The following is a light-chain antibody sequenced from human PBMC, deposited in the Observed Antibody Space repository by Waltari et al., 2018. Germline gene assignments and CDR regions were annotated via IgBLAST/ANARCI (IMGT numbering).Light chain of an antibody. CDR1: HNDLGSHNH. CDR3: TSYGGDNNIVI. CDR2: EVN. V-gene: IGLV2-8*01. J-gene: IGLJ2*01. Sequence: QSAPTPPPSASGSPGPSVPHPFIGTHNDLGSHNHFSWYQQHPGKAPKFIIFEVNKRPSGVPDRFSGSKSGNTASLTVSGLQAEDEADYYCTSYGGDNNIVIFGGGTKLTVL.